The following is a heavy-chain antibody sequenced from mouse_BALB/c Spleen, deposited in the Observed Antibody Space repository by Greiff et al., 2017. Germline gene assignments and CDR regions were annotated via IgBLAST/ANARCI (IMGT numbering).Heavy chain of an antibody. J-gene: IGHJ2*01. CDR3: ARGRGWFPYDY. V-gene: IGHV5-6-5*01. D-gene: IGHD2-3*01. CDR1: GFTFSSYA. CDR2: ISSGGST. Sequence: EVMLVESGGGLVKPGGSLKLSCAASGFTFSSYAMSWVRQTPEKRLEWVASISSGGSTYYPDSVKGRFTISRDNARNILYLQMSSLRSEDTAMYYCARGRGWFPYDYWGQGTTLTVSS.